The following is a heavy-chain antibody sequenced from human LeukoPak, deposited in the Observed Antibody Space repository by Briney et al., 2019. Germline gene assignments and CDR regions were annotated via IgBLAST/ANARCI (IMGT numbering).Heavy chain of an antibody. CDR1: GYTFTSYY. Sequence: GASVKVSCKASGYTFTSYYMHWVRQAPGQGLEWMGWISAYNGNTNYAQKLQGRVTMTTDTSTSTAYMELRSLRSDDTAVYYCARDGGYCSGGSCYIHYWYFDLWGRGTLVTVSS. J-gene: IGHJ2*01. D-gene: IGHD2-15*01. CDR2: ISAYNGNT. CDR3: ARDGGYCSGGSCYIHYWYFDL. V-gene: IGHV1-18*04.